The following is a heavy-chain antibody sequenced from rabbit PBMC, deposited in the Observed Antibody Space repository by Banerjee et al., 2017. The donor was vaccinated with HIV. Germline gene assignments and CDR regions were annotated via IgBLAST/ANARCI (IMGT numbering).Heavy chain of an antibody. Sequence: QEQLVESGGDLVQPEGSLTLTCKASGLDLSNRYWICWVRQAPGKGLELIGCIYTGSGSTCYASWAKGRFTISKTSSTTVTLEMTSLTAADTATYFCARGWITMTMNLWGPGTLVTVS. CDR2: IYTGSGST. CDR3: ARGWITMTMNL. D-gene: IGHD2-1*01. V-gene: IGHV1S45*01. J-gene: IGHJ4*01. CDR1: GLDLSNRYW.